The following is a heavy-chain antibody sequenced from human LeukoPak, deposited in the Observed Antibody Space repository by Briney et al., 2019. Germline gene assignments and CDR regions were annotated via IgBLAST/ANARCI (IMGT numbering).Heavy chain of an antibody. V-gene: IGHV3-20*01. CDR3: ARGNLELLGLDY. J-gene: IGHJ4*02. Sequence: GGSLRLSCSASGFTFSSYWMSWVRQAPGKGLEWVSGINWNGGSTGYADSVKGRFTISRDNAKNSLYLQMNSLRAEDTALYHCARGNLELLGLDYWGQGTLVTVSS. D-gene: IGHD1-7*01. CDR2: INWNGGST. CDR1: GFTFSSYW.